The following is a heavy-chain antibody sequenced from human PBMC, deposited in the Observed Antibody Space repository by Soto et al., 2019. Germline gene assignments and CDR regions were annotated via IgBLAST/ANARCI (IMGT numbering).Heavy chain of an antibody. CDR3: ARAYSGYDMGDNWFDP. D-gene: IGHD5-12*01. J-gene: IGHJ5*02. Sequence: QVQLVQSGAEVKKPGASVKVSCKASGYTFTSYYMHWVRQAPGQGLEWMGIINPSGGSTSYAQKSQGRVTMPRDTSTSTVYMELSSLRSEDTAVYYCARAYSGYDMGDNWFDPWGQGTLVTVSS. CDR1: GYTFTSYY. V-gene: IGHV1-46*01. CDR2: INPSGGST.